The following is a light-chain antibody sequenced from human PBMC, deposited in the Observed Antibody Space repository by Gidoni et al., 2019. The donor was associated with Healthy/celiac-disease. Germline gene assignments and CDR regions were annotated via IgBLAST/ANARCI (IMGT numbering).Light chain of an antibody. CDR3: QQSYSTPLT. Sequence: GDRVTITCRASQSISSYLNWYQQKPGKAPKLLIYAASSLQSGVPSRFSGSGSGTDFTLTISSLQPEDFATYYCQQSYSTPLTFGGGTKVEIK. CDR2: AAS. CDR1: QSISSY. V-gene: IGKV1-39*01. J-gene: IGKJ4*01.